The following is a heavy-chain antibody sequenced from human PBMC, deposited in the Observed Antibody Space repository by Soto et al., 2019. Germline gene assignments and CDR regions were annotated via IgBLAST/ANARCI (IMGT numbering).Heavy chain of an antibody. CDR1: GFTFFAYW. CDR2: INSDGSHT. Sequence: EVQLVESGGGLVQPGGSLRLSCAASGFTFFAYWIHWVRQVPGKGLVWVSRINSDGSHTSYADSVRGRFTISRDNIKNTVYLQMNSLTAEDTAVYNCAKEGDYGDYAGENWFDSWGQGSLVTVSS. D-gene: IGHD4-17*01. J-gene: IGHJ5*01. V-gene: IGHV3-74*01. CDR3: AKEGDYGDYAGENWFDS.